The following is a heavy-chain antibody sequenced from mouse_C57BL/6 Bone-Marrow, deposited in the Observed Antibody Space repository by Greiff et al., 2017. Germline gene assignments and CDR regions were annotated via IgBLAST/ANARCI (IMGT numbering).Heavy chain of an antibody. V-gene: IGHV1-18*01. Sequence: VQLKQSGPELVKPGASVQIPCKASGYTFTDYNMDWVKRSHGKSLEWIGDINPNNGGTIYNQKFKGKATLTVDTSSSPAYMELRSLTSEDTAVSYCARSLTGGFAYWGQGTLVTVSA. D-gene: IGHD4-1*01. CDR2: INPNNGGT. CDR3: ARSLTGGFAY. CDR1: GYTFTDYN. J-gene: IGHJ3*01.